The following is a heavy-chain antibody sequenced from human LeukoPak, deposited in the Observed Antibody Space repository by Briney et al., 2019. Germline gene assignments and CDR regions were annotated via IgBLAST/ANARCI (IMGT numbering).Heavy chain of an antibody. Sequence: SETLSLTCAVYGGSFSGYYWSWIRQPPGKGLEWIGEIDHSGSTNYNPSLKSGVTISVDTSKNQFSLKLTSVTAADTAVYYCASHPRTYYYDSSGYHDAFDIWGQGTMVTVSS. CDR3: ASHPRTYYYDSSGYHDAFDI. CDR2: IDHSGST. V-gene: IGHV4-34*01. CDR1: GGSFSGYY. J-gene: IGHJ3*02. D-gene: IGHD3-22*01.